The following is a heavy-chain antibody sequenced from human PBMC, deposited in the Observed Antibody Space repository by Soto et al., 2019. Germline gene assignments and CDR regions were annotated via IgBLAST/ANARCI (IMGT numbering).Heavy chain of an antibody. CDR1: GGTFSSYA. CDR3: ARVDYGGNSGAGAFDI. J-gene: IGHJ3*02. V-gene: IGHV1-69*13. D-gene: IGHD4-17*01. CDR2: IIPIFGTA. Sequence: SVKVSCKASGGTFSSYAISWVRQAPGQGLEWMGGIIPIFGTANYAQKFQGRVTITADESTSTAYMELSSLRSEDTAVYYCARVDYGGNSGAGAFDIWGQGTMVTVSS.